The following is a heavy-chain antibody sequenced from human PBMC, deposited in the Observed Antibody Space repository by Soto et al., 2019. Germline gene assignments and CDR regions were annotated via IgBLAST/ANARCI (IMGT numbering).Heavy chain of an antibody. CDR3: ASPGGLSGYRFDY. V-gene: IGHV3-66*01. D-gene: IGHD3-22*01. CDR2: IYSGGST. CDR1: GFAIRSNY. J-gene: IGHJ4*02. Sequence: EVQLVESGGGLVQPGGSLRLSCAASGFAIRSNYMTWVRQAPGKGLEWVSFIYSGGSTYYADSVKGRFTISRDNSKNTLYLQMHSLRAEDTAVYYCASPGGLSGYRFDYWGQGTLVTVSS.